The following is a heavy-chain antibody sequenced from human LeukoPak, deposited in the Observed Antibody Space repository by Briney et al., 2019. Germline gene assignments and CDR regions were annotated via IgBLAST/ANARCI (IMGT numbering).Heavy chain of an antibody. CDR2: ISGSGGST. CDR3: ARKASEFDC. J-gene: IGHJ4*02. V-gene: IGHV3-23*01. Sequence: GGSLRLSCAASGFTFNNYAMSWVRQAPGKGLEWVSSISGSGGSTYYADSVKGRFTISRDNSQNTLYLQMNSLRAEDTAVYYCARKASEFDCWGQGTLVTVSS. CDR1: GFTFNNYA.